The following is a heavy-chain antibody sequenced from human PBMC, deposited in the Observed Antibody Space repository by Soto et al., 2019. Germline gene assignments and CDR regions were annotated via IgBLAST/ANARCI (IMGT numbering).Heavy chain of an antibody. Sequence: EVQLVESGGGLVKPGGSLRLSCAGAGFTFSSYTMGWVRQAPGKGLAWVSSINVNSDYIYYADSVKGRFTISRDNARSSLTLTTLSLRAEDMGGDVCVRAENSGWPDAFDLWGQGTMVSVSS. J-gene: IGHJ3*01. CDR3: VRAENSGWPDAFDL. CDR1: GFTFSSYT. D-gene: IGHD6-19*01. CDR2: INVNSDYI. V-gene: IGHV3-21*01.